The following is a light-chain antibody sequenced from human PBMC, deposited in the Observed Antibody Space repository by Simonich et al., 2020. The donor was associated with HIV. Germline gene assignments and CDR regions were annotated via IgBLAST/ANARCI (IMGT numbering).Light chain of an antibody. Sequence: DIVMTQSPDSLAVSLGDRATINCKSSQSVLYISNNKNYLALYTKKPGQPPKLLIYWASTRESGVPDRFSGSGSGTDFTLTISSLQPEDLATYYCQQSYSTPQTFGQGTKVEIK. CDR2: WAS. CDR3: QQSYSTPQT. V-gene: IGKV4-1*01. J-gene: IGKJ1*01. CDR1: QSVLYISNNKNY.